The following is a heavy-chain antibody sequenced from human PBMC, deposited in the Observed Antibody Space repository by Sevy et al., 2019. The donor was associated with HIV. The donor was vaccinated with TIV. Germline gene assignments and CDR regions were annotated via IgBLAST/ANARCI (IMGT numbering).Heavy chain of an antibody. CDR1: GFTFSNVW. J-gene: IGHJ1*01. V-gene: IGHV3-15*01. D-gene: IGHD3-10*01. CDR2: IKSKTEGGTA. CDR3: TTGVCLFQY. Sequence: GGSLRLSCAASGFTFSNVWMSWLRQAPGKGLEWVAHIKSKTEGGTADYATPVKGRFTISRDDSKDTLYLQMNSLKTEDTAVYYCTTGVCLFQYWGQGTLVTVSS.